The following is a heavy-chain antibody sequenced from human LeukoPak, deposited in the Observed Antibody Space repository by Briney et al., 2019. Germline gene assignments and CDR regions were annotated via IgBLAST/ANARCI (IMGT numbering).Heavy chain of an antibody. CDR3: AREGFRYPAPLSPNWFDP. J-gene: IGHJ5*02. Sequence: GGSLRLSCAASGFTFSSYSMNWVRQAPGKGLEWVSSISSSSSYIYYADSVKGRFTISRDNAKNSLYLQMNSLRAEDTAVYYCAREGFRYPAPLSPNWFDPWGQGTLVTVSS. CDR1: GFTFSSYS. D-gene: IGHD3-9*01. V-gene: IGHV3-21*01. CDR2: ISSSSSYI.